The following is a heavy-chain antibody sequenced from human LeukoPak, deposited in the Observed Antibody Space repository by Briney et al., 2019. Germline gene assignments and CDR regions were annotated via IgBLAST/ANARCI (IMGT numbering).Heavy chain of an antibody. V-gene: IGHV4-39*01. J-gene: IGHJ3*02. Sequence: PDTLSLTCTISAAYLNSSSYYWSWTPQPPHNDLHLFRTIYYTGTTYYNPPLKSRVTISVDTSKNPFPLKLSSVTAADTAVYYCARRDRVGAFDIWGQGTMVTVSS. CDR3: ARRDRVGAFDI. CDR2: IYYTGTT. D-gene: IGHD3-22*01. CDR1: AAYLNSSSYY.